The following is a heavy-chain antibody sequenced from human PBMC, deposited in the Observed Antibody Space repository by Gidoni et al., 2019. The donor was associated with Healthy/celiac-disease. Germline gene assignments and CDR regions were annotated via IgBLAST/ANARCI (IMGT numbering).Heavy chain of an antibody. D-gene: IGHD3-3*01. CDR2: IIPIFGTA. J-gene: IGHJ6*02. CDR3: ASLTGFWSGSYYYGMDV. V-gene: IGHV1-69*19. CDR1: GGTFSSYA. Sequence: QVQLVQSGAEVKKPGSSVKVSCKASGGTFSSYAISWVRQAPGQGLEWMGGIIPIFGTANYAQKFQGRVTITADESTSTAYMELSSLRSEDTAVYYCASLTGFWSGSYYYGMDVWGQGTTVTVSS.